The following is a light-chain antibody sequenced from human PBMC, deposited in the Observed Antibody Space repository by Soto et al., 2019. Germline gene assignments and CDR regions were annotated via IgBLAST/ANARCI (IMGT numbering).Light chain of an antibody. J-gene: IGKJ1*01. Sequence: DIVMTQSPDSLAVSLGERATINCKSSQSVLYSSNNKSYLAWYQQKPGQPPKLLIYWASTRESGVPDPFSGTGYGTDFTLTISRLQAEDVPAYYCQQNYRPRTFGQGTKVETK. V-gene: IGKV4-1*01. CDR1: QSVLYSSNNKSY. CDR2: WAS. CDR3: QQNYRPRT.